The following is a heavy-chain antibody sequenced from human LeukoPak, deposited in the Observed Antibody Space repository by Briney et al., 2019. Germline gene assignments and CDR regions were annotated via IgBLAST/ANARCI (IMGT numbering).Heavy chain of an antibody. CDR1: GGSISSGSYY. J-gene: IGHJ5*02. Sequence: PSETLSLTCTVSGGSISSGSYYWSWIRQPAGKGLEWIGRVYSSGSTDYNPSLKSRLSISVDTSKIQFSLRLSSVTVADTAVYYCARTPLRGATFFTSYPNRFDTWGQGTLVTVSS. CDR3: ARTPLRGATFFTSYPNRFDT. V-gene: IGHV4-61*02. D-gene: IGHD3-10*01. CDR2: VYSSGST.